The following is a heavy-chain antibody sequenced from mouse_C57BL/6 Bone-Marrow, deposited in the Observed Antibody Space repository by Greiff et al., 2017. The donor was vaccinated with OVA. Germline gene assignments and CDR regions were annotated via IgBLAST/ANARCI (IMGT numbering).Heavy chain of an antibody. CDR3: AREGLYYGSRGDFDV. J-gene: IGHJ1*03. Sequence: QVQLQQSGAELVKPGASVKMSCKASGYTFTSYWITWVKQRPGQGLEWIGDIYPGSGSTNYNEKFKSKATLTVDTSSSTAYMQLSSLTSEDSAVYYCAREGLYYGSRGDFDVWGTGTTVTVSS. D-gene: IGHD1-1*01. CDR2: IYPGSGST. CDR1: GYTFTSYW. V-gene: IGHV1-55*01.